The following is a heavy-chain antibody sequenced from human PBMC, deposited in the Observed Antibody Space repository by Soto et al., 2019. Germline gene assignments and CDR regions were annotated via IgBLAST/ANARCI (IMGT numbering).Heavy chain of an antibody. Sequence: QVQLVQSGAEEKKPGASVKLSCKACGYTFSSYSMHWVRQAPGQRLEWMGWINAGNGNTKYSQKFQGRVTITRDTSASTAYMDLSSLRSEDTAVYYCARDILFDYWGQGTLLTVSS. CDR1: GYTFSSYS. CDR2: INAGNGNT. D-gene: IGHD2-15*01. V-gene: IGHV1-3*05. J-gene: IGHJ4*02. CDR3: ARDILFDY.